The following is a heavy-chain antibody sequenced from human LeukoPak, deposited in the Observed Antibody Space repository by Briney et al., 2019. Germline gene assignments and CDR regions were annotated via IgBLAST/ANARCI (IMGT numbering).Heavy chain of an antibody. D-gene: IGHD1-7*01. CDR2: INDSGRI. CDR3: ARRWNYGRNYYIDV. Sequence: SETLSLTCAVYGGSFSNYYWSWIRQPPEKGLEWIGEINDSGRINYNPSPMSRVTVSVDTSKNQFSLRLTSVTATDTAVYYCARRWNYGRNYYIDVWGKGATVSVSS. J-gene: IGHJ6*03. V-gene: IGHV4-34*01. CDR1: GGSFSNYY.